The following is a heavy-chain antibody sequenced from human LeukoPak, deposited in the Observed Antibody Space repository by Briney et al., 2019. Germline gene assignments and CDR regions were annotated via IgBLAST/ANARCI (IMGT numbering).Heavy chain of an antibody. Sequence: GGSLRLSCAASGFTFSSYWMSWVRQAPEKGLEWVANINQDASSINYAGSVKGRFSISRDNAKKSVYLQMNSLRAEDTAVYYCARTGYSDEGFDYWGQGGLVTVSS. CDR2: INQDASSI. V-gene: IGHV3-7*04. D-gene: IGHD1-1*01. CDR3: ARTGYSDEGFDY. J-gene: IGHJ4*02. CDR1: GFTFSSYW.